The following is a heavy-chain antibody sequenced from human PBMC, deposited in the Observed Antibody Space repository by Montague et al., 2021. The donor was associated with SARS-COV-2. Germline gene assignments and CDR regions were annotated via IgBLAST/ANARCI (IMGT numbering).Heavy chain of an antibody. CDR1: GFTFRSYT. J-gene: IGHJ4*02. V-gene: IGHV3-21*01. D-gene: IGHD4/OR15-4a*01. Sequence: SLRLSCAASGFTFRSYTMNWVRQSPGMGLEWVSFISSSNSAIYYADSLKGRFTISRDNAKNILYLQMNSLRGEDTAVYYCARSNLHDYADYWGRGNLVTVSS. CDR2: ISSSNSAI. CDR3: ARSNLHDYADY.